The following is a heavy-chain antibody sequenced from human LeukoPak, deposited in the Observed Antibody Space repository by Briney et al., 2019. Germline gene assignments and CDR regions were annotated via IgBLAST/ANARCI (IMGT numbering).Heavy chain of an antibody. CDR1: GGSFSGYY. J-gene: IGHJ5*02. D-gene: IGHD3-3*01. CDR2: INHSGST. Sequence: KPSETLSLTCAVYGGSFSGYYWSWIRQPPGKGLEWIGEINHSGSTNYNPSLKSRVTISVDTSKNQFSLKLSSVTAADTAVYYCARLGPLRFLEWFLDPNERWFDPWGQGTLVTVSS. V-gene: IGHV4-34*01. CDR3: ARLGPLRFLEWFLDPNERWFDP.